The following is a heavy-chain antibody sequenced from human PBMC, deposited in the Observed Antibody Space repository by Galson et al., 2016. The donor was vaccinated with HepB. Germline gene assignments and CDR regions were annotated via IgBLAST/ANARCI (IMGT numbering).Heavy chain of an antibody. CDR2: IIYDGSKN. Sequence: SLRLSCAATGFPFSNYGMHWGRQAPGQGLEWAAVIIYDGSKNYYADSVKGRFTISTDNSRNTLYLEMNSLRVEDTAVYYCAWGRVFARHWGQGTLVTVSS. CDR3: AWGRVFARH. D-gene: IGHD2-21*01. CDR1: GFPFSNYG. J-gene: IGHJ4*02. V-gene: IGHV3-30*03.